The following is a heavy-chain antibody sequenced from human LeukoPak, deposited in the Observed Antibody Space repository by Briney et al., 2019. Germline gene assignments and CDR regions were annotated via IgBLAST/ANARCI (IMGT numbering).Heavy chain of an antibody. CDR3: ARQKAAAGHFDY. D-gene: IGHD6-13*01. CDR2: INPNSGGT. CDR1: GYTFTGYY. V-gene: IGHV1-2*02. Sequence: GASVKVSCKASGYTFTGYYMHWVRQAPGQGLEWMGWINPNSGGTNYAQKFQGRVTMTRDTSISSAYMDLSRLRSDDTAVYYCARQKAAAGHFDYWGQGTLVTVSS. J-gene: IGHJ4*02.